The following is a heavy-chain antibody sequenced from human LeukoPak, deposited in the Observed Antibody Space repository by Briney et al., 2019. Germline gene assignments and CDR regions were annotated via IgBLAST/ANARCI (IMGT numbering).Heavy chain of an antibody. CDR2: IYYSGST. Sequence: PSETLSLTCTVSGGSISSGGYYWSWIRQHPGKGPEWIGYIYYSGSTYYNPSLKSRVTISVDTSKNQFSLKLSSVTAADTAVYYCASLYYYDSSGYGYYYYGMDVWGQGTTVTVSS. D-gene: IGHD3-22*01. J-gene: IGHJ6*02. V-gene: IGHV4-31*03. CDR3: ASLYYYDSSGYGYYYYGMDV. CDR1: GGSISSGGYY.